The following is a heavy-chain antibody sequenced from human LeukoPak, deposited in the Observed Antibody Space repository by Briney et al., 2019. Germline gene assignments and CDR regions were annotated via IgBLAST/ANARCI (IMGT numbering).Heavy chain of an antibody. CDR1: GYTFTGYY. CDR2: INPNSGGT. V-gene: IGHV1-2*02. J-gene: IGHJ6*02. CDR3: ARDGIVAVVAAIDYYGMDV. D-gene: IGHD2-15*01. Sequence: ASVKVSCKASGYTFTGYYMHWVRQAPGQGLEWMGWINPNSGGTNYAQKFQGRVTMTRDTSISTAYMELSRLRSDDTAVYYCARDGIVAVVAAIDYYGMDVWGQGTTVIVSS.